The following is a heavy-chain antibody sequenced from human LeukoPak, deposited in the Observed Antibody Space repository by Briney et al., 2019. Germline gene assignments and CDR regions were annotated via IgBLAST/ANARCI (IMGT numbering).Heavy chain of an antibody. CDR2: IYTIGNT. D-gene: IGHD4-23*01. V-gene: IGHV4-61*02. Sequence: PSQTLSLTCTVSGGSISRVSYYWTWIRHPAGRGLEWIGLIYTIGNTNYNPSLKSRVTISVDTSKNQFSLKLSSVTAADTAIYYCARGAPRWWFDPWGQGILVTVSS. CDR1: GGSISRVSYY. J-gene: IGHJ5*02. CDR3: ARGAPRWWFDP.